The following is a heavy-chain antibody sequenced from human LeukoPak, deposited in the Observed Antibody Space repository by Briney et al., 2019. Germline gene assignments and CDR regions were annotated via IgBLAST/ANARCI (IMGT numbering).Heavy chain of an antibody. J-gene: IGHJ4*02. CDR2: IWNDGSNK. CDR1: RFTFSVYG. V-gene: IGHV3-33*01. CDR3: ARASGPFDY. Sequence: GGSLRLSCVAPRFTFSVYGMHWVRQAPGKGLEWVGVIWNDGSNKYYADSVKGRFTISRDNSKNTLYLQMNSLRAEDTAVYSCARASGPFDYWGQGTLVTVSS. D-gene: IGHD3-10*01.